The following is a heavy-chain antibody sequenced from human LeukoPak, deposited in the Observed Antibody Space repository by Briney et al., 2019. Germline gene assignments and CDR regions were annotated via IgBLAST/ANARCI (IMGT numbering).Heavy chain of an antibody. CDR2: ISGSGGST. CDR1: GFTFSSLA. CDR3: AKYPVEYYYYYMDG. J-gene: IGHJ6*03. Sequence: PGGSLRLPCAASGFTFSSLAMSWVRQAPGKGLEGVSAISGSGGSTYYADSVKGRFTISRDNSKNTLYLKMNSLRAEDTAVYYCAKYPVEYYYYYMDGWGKGNAVTISS. V-gene: IGHV3-23*01.